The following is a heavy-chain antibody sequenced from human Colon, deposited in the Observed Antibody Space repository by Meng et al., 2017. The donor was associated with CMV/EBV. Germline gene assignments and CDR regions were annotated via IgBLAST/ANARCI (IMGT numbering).Heavy chain of an antibody. CDR1: GAPVASHF. V-gene: IGHV4-59*02. CDR2: IYHNGSIINNNGSA. J-gene: IGHJ5*01. D-gene: IGHD2/OR15-2a*01. CDR3: ARSITEYRPPLAS. Sequence: GSLRLSCIVSGAPVASHFLNWIRQSPGRGLEWIGSIYHNGSIINNNGSADYNPALRSRVTISVDLPKNQFSLSLEAVTAADTAVYFCARSITEYRPPLASWGPGALVTVSS.